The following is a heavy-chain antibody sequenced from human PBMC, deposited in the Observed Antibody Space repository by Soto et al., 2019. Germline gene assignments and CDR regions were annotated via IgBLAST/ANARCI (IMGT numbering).Heavy chain of an antibody. CDR1: GFTFSSYS. V-gene: IGHV3-23*01. D-gene: IGHD2-15*01. CDR2: ISGSGGST. Sequence: GGSLRLSCAASGFTFSSYSMNWVRQAPGKGLEWVSAISGSGGSTYYADSVKGRFTISRDNSKNTLYLQVNSLRAEDSAVYHCAKEAQWSSPIYWGQGTLVTVSS. J-gene: IGHJ4*02. CDR3: AKEAQWSSPIY.